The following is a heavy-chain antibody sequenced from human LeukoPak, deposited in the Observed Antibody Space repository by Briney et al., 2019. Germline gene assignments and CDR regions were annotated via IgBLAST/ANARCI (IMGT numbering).Heavy chain of an antibody. CDR3: ARGLTYYDFWSGYSADDAFDI. J-gene: IGHJ3*02. CDR2: IIPIFGTA. CDR1: GGTFSSYA. V-gene: IGHV1-69*13. D-gene: IGHD3-3*01. Sequence: SVKVSCKASGGTFSSYAISWVRQAPGQGLEWMGGIIPIFGTANYAQKFQGRVTITADESTSTAYMELSSLRSEDTAVYYCARGLTYYDFWSGYSADDAFDIWGQGTMVTVSS.